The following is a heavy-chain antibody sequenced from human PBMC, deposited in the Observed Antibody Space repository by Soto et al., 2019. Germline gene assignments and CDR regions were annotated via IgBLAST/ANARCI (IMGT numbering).Heavy chain of an antibody. CDR3: ARRAETNGWNGFGADKYYFDF. CDR2: MNPSTGNS. V-gene: IGHV1-8*01. Sequence: QVQLVQSGAEVRKPGASVKVSREASGYTFTSYDIYWVRQATGQGLERMGWMNPSTGNSGYAQKFQGRVTMTSDTSTSTAHMELSSLRSEDTAVYYCARRAETNGWNGFGADKYYFDFWGQGTLVTVSS. D-gene: IGHD1-1*01. CDR1: GYTFTSYD. J-gene: IGHJ4*02.